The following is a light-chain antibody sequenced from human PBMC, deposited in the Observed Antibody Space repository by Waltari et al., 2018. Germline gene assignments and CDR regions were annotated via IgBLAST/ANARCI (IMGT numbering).Light chain of an antibody. CDR1: QSLLYSNGDNY. J-gene: IGKJ2*01. Sequence: DIVMTQFPLSLPVTPGEPASISCRSSQSLLYSNGDNYLDWYLQKPGQSPQLLIYLGSNRAAGVPDRCSGSGSGTDFTLKISRVEAEDVGVYYCMQALQTPYTFGQGTKLEIK. CDR3: MQALQTPYT. V-gene: IGKV2-28*01. CDR2: LGS.